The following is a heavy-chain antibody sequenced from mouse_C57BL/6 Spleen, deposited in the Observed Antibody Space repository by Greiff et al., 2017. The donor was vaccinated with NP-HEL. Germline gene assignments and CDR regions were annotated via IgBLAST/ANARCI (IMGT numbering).Heavy chain of an antibody. D-gene: IGHD1-1*01. CDR3: EKLIATVVASDG. CDR2: IHPGDGDT. J-gene: IGHJ2*01. V-gene: IGHV1-82*01. CDR1: GYAFSNSW. Sequence: VQLQQSGPELVKPGASVKISCKASGYAFSNSWMNWVKQRPGKGLEWIGRIHPGDGDTNYKGKFKGKATLTVDKSSSTAYMQLSGLSSEDYGVYFCEKLIATVVASDGWGQGTTLTVSS.